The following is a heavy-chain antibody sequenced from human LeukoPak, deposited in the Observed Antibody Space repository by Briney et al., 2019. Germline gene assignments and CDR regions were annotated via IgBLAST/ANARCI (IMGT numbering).Heavy chain of an antibody. CDR2: IYTSGST. V-gene: IGHV4-4*07. D-gene: IGHD5-24*01. J-gene: IGHJ4*02. Sequence: SETLSLTCTVSGGSISSYYWSWIRQPAGKGLEWIGRIYTSGSTNYNPSLKSRVTMSVDTSKNQFSLKLSSVTAADTAVYYCARSVEMATIFVPDHNPQPYYFDYWGQGTLVTVSS. CDR1: GGSISSYY. CDR3: ARSVEMATIFVPDHNPQPYYFDY.